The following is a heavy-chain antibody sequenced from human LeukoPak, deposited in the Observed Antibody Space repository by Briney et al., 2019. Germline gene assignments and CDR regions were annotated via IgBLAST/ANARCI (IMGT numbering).Heavy chain of an antibody. Sequence: ASVKVSCKASGFTFTGYYMHWLRQAPGQGLEWMRMINPSGGSTSHAQKFQGRVTMTGDTSTSTVYVELSSLRPEDTAVYYCARDPGGIAAAGTPRMLYYFGYWGQGTLVTVSS. D-gene: IGHD6-13*01. CDR3: ARDPGGIAAAGTPRMLYYFGY. CDR2: INPSGGST. J-gene: IGHJ4*02. V-gene: IGHV1-46*01. CDR1: GFTFTGYY.